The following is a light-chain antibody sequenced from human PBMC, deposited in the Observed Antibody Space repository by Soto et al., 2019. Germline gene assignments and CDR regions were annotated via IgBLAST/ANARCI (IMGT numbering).Light chain of an antibody. J-gene: IGKJ1*01. CDR3: QQYGGSPRT. Sequence: ENALTQSPVTLSLSPGERATLSCRASQSVSSNLAWYQQRPGQAPRLLIYGASTRASGVPDRFSGSGSGTDFTLTISRLEPEDFAVYYCQQYGGSPRTFGQGTKVDIK. CDR1: QSVSSN. CDR2: GAS. V-gene: IGKV3-20*01.